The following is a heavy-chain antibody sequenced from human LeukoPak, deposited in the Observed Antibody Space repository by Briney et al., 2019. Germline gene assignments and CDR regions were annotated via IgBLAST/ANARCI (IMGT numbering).Heavy chain of an antibody. CDR2: IIPIFGTA. D-gene: IGHD3-10*01. J-gene: IGHJ5*02. CDR1: GGTFSSYA. Sequence: GSSVKVSCKASGGTFSSYAISWVRQAPGQGLEWMGGIIPIFGTANYAQKFQGRVTITADESTSTAYMELSSLRSEDTAVYYCARSITMVRGASLNWFDPWGQGTLVTVSS. CDR3: ARSITMVRGASLNWFDP. V-gene: IGHV1-69*01.